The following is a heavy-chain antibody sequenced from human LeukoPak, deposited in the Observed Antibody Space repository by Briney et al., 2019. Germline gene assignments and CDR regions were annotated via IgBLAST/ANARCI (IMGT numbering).Heavy chain of an antibody. J-gene: IGHJ4*02. V-gene: IGHV1-18*01. Sequence: ASVKVSCKASAYTFTSYGISLVRQAPGQGLEWMGWISAYNGNTNYAQKLQGRVTMTTDTSTSTAYMELRSLRSDDTAVYYCARDGYYYDSSGYYYGDYWGQGTLVTVSS. CDR2: ISAYNGNT. D-gene: IGHD3-22*01. CDR3: ARDGYYYDSSGYYYGDY. CDR1: AYTFTSYG.